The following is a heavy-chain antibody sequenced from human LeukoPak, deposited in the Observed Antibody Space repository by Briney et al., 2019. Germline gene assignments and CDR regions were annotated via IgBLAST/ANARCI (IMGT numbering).Heavy chain of an antibody. D-gene: IGHD6-13*01. V-gene: IGHV1-2*02. CDR2: LNPNSGCT. CDR1: GYTFTGYY. J-gene: IGHJ4*02. CDR3: ARDFSHSSWYYYNISPTHIDN. Sequence: ASVKVSCKASGYTFTGYYMHWVRQAPGQGLEWMGWLNPNSGCTNYAQKFQGRVTMTRDTSISTAYMELSRLRSADTAVYYCARDFSHSSWYYYNISPTHIDNWGQGTLVTVSS.